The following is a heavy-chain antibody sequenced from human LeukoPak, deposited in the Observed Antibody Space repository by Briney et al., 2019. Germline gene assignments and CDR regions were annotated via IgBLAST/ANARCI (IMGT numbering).Heavy chain of an antibody. D-gene: IGHD3-22*01. CDR3: ARIDSSGYPYYYYYMDV. CDR2: INHSGST. V-gene: IGHV4-34*01. CDR1: GGSFSGYY. Sequence: SETLSLTCAVYGGSFSGYYWSWIRQPPGKGLEWIGEINHSGSTNYNPSLKSRVTISVDTSKNQFSLKLSSVTAADTAVYYCARIDSSGYPYYYYYMDVCGKGTTVTVSS. J-gene: IGHJ6*03.